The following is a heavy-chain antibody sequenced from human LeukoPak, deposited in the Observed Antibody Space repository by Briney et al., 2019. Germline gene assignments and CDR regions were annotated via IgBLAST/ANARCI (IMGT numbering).Heavy chain of an antibody. D-gene: IGHD3-3*01. V-gene: IGHV3-23*01. CDR2: ISGSGGST. Sequence: GGSLRLSCAAWRLTFSSYSMNWGRQAPGKGLEWVSAISGSGGSTYYADSVKGRITISRDNSKHTLYLQMNRLRAEHTAVYYCAKEVRITIFGVVYNWFDPWGQGTLVTVSS. CDR1: RLTFSSYS. J-gene: IGHJ5*02. CDR3: AKEVRITIFGVVYNWFDP.